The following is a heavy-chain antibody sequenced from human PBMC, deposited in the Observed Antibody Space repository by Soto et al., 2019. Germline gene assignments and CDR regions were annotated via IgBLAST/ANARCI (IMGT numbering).Heavy chain of an antibody. Sequence: EVQLVESGGGLVQPGGSLRLSCAASGFTVSSNYMSWVRQAPGKGLEWVSVIYSGGSTYYADSVKGRVTISRHNSKNTLYRQMNSLRAEDTAVYYCAREWRHDYGDYGVWYFDLWGRGTLVTVSS. CDR1: GFTVSSNY. D-gene: IGHD4-17*01. V-gene: IGHV3-53*04. CDR3: AREWRHDYGDYGVWYFDL. CDR2: IYSGGST. J-gene: IGHJ2*01.